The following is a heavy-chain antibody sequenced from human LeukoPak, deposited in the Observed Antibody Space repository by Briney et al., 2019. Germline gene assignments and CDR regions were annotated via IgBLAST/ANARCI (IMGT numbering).Heavy chain of an antibody. J-gene: IGHJ4*02. CDR3: ATDLVVVLPAAYDN. V-gene: IGHV3-48*01. CDR2: ISSSSRTI. Sequence: GGSLRLSCAASGFTFSSYTMNWVRQAPGKGLEWVSYISSSSRTIYYADSVKGRFTISRDNAKNSLYLQMNSLRAEDTAVYYCATDLVVVLPAAYDNWGQGALVTVSS. CDR1: GFTFSSYT. D-gene: IGHD2-2*01.